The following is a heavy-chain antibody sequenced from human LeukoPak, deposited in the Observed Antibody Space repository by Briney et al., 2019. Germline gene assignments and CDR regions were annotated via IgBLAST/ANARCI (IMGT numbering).Heavy chain of an antibody. V-gene: IGHV3-21*01. CDR2: ISSSSSYI. J-gene: IGHJ4*02. CDR1: GFTFSSYS. CDR3: AAYYYGSGSLDY. D-gene: IGHD3-10*01. Sequence: GGSLRLSCAASGFTFSSYSTNWVRQAPGKGLEWVSSISSSSSYIYYADSVKGRFTISRDNAKNSLYLQMNSLRAEDTAVYYCAAYYYGSGSLDYWGQGTLVTVSS.